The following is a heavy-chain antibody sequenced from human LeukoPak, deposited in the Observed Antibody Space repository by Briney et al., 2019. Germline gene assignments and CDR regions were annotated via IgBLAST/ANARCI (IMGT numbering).Heavy chain of an antibody. CDR2: ISYSIGST. J-gene: IGHJ4*02. CDR1: GFPFSNYA. V-gene: IGHV3-23*01. Sequence: GGSLRLSCAASGFPFSNYAMSWVRQAPGKGPEWVSSISYSIGSTYYADSVKGRFTISRDNSKNTLYLQMNSLRAEDTAVYYCARDTSSGWYYWGQGTLVTVSS. D-gene: IGHD6-19*01. CDR3: ARDTSSGWYY.